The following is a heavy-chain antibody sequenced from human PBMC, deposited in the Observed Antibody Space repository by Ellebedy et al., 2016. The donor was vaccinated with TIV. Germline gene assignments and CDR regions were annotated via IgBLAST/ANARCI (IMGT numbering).Heavy chain of an antibody. CDR1: GGSISSSTYY. D-gene: IGHD6-6*01. J-gene: IGHJ4*02. CDR3: ARDGGSSERAYFDS. Sequence: SETLSLTCTVSGGSISSSTYYWGLIRQPPGKGLEWIGTISYSGNTYYHPSLKSRVTISVDTSKNQFSLLLSSVTAADTAVYYCARDGGSSERAYFDSWGQGTLVTVSS. CDR2: ISYSGNT. V-gene: IGHV4-39*07.